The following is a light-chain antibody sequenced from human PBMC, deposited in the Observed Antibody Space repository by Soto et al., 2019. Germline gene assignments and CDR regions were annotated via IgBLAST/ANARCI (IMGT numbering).Light chain of an antibody. V-gene: IGKV1-39*01. CDR3: QQSYIITMYT. Sequence: SLSASVGDRVTFTCRASQSVTYYLNWYQQKPGKAPKLLSSSASSLQSVVPSRFSGSGSGTDFTLTISSLQTEAFATHDCQQSYIITMYT. CDR2: SAS. J-gene: IGKJ2*01. CDR1: QSVTYY.